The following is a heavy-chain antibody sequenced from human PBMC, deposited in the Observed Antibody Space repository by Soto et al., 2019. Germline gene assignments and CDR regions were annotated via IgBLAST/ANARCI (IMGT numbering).Heavy chain of an antibody. V-gene: IGHV3-30*18. CDR3: AKDGVAGRKYYFDY. CDR1: GFTFSSYG. D-gene: IGHD6-19*01. CDR2: ISYDGSNK. Sequence: QVQLVESGGGVVQPGRSLRLSCAASGFTFSSYGMHWVRQAPGKGLEWVAVISYDGSNKYYADSVKGRFTISRDNSKNPLYLQMNSLRAEDTAVYYCAKDGVAGRKYYFDYWGQGTLVTVSS. J-gene: IGHJ4*02.